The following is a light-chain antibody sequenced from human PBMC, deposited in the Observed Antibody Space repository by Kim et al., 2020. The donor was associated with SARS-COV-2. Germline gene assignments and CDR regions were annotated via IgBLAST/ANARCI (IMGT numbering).Light chain of an antibody. CDR3: VLYMGGGISV. CDR2: STS. Sequence: GWTVTPTCGLMFGSVSTNHFPSWYQQTPGQGPRTLVYSTSIRSSGVPNRFSGSILGNTAALTITGAQADDESEYYCVLYMGGGISVFGTGTKVTVL. V-gene: IGLV8-61*01. J-gene: IGLJ1*01. CDR1: FGSVSTNHF.